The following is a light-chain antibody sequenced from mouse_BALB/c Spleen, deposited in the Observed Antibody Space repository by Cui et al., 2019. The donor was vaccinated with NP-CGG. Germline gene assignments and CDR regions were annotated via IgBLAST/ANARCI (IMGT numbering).Light chain of an antibody. V-gene: IGLV1*01. J-gene: IGLJ1*01. Sequence: QAVVTQESALTTSPGETVTLTCRPSTGAVTTSNYANWVQEKPDHLFTGLIGGTKNRAPGVPARFSGSLIGDKAALTIIGAQTEDEAIYFCALWYSNHWVFGGGTKLTVL. CDR3: ALWYSNHWV. CDR1: TGAVTTSNY. CDR2: GTK.